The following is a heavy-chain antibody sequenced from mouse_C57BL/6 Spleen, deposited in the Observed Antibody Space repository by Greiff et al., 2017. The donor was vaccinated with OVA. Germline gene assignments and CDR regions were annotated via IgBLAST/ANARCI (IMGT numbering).Heavy chain of an antibody. CDR1: GFTFSSYT. Sequence: EVMLVGSGGGLVKPGGSLKLSCAASGFTFSSYTMSWVRQTPEKRLEWVATISGGGGNTYYPDSVKGRFTISRDNAKNTLYLQMSSLRSEDTALYYCARDGNYALFDYWGQGTTLTVSS. D-gene: IGHD2-1*01. V-gene: IGHV5-9*01. CDR2: ISGGGGNT. J-gene: IGHJ2*01. CDR3: ARDGNYALFDY.